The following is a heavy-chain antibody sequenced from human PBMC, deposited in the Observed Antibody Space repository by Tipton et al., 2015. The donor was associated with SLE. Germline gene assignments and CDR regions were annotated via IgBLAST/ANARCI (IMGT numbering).Heavy chain of an antibody. CDR1: GFTFRNYA. J-gene: IGHJ4*02. V-gene: IGHV3-23*01. CDR2: ISGSGYST. CDR3: ARDRGGLVDTGMIEY. Sequence: SLRLSCAASGFTFRNYAMTWVRQAPGKGLEWVSAISGSGYSTYYADSVKGRFTISRDNAKDSLYLQMNSLRVEDTALYYCARDRGGLVDTGMIEYWGQGTLVTVSS. D-gene: IGHD5-18*01.